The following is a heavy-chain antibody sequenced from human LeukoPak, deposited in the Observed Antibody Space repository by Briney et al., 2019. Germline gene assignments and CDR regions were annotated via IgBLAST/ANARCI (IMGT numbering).Heavy chain of an antibody. CDR1: GFTFSSYE. CDR3: ARDSGPTSVADFHS. D-gene: IGHD1-26*01. V-gene: IGHV3-48*03. CDR2: INTVGNIV. Sequence: GGSLRLSCTASGFTFSSYEMNWVRQAPGKGLEWVSFINTVGNIVYYADSVKGRFTISRDNAKNSLYLQMNSLRVEDTAVYYCARDSGPTSVADFHSWGQGTLVTVSS. J-gene: IGHJ4*02.